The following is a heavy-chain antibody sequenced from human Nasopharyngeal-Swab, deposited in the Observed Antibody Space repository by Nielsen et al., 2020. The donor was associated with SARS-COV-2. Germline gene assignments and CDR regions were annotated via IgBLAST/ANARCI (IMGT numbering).Heavy chain of an antibody. CDR2: IYYSGST. Sequence: SETLSLTCTVSGGSISSYYWSWIRQPPGKGLEWIGYIYYSGSTNYNPSLKSQVTISVDTSKNQFSLKLSSVTAADTAVYYCARLRDDSWSGYYYYYYYMDVWGKGTTVTVSS. CDR1: GGSISSYY. CDR3: ARLRDDSWSGYYYYYYYMDV. V-gene: IGHV4-59*08. D-gene: IGHD3-3*01. J-gene: IGHJ6*03.